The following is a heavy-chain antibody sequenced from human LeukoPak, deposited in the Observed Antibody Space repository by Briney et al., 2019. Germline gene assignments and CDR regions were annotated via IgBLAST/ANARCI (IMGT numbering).Heavy chain of an antibody. CDR1: GYIFNDYY. CDR2: INPTNGVS. V-gene: IGHV1-2*02. Sequence: GASVKVSCKASGYIFNDYYMHWVRQAPGQGLEWMGWINPTNGVSKIPQRLQGRVTLTRDTSISTAYREVSRLSSDDTAVYYCARDGGLDVWGQGTTVTVSS. CDR3: ARDGGLDV. J-gene: IGHJ6*02.